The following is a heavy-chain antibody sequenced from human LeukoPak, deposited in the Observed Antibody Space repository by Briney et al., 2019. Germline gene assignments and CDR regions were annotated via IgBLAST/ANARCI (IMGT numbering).Heavy chain of an antibody. CDR2: IYYSGST. V-gene: IGHV4-39*07. Sequence: PSETLSLTCTVSGGSISSSSYYWGWIRQPPGKGLEWIGSIYYSGSTYYNPSLKSRVTISVDTSKNQFSLKLSSVTAADTAVYYCARAKGKGYNYDYWGQGTLVTVSS. D-gene: IGHD5-24*01. J-gene: IGHJ4*02. CDR3: ARAKGKGYNYDY. CDR1: GGSISSSSYY.